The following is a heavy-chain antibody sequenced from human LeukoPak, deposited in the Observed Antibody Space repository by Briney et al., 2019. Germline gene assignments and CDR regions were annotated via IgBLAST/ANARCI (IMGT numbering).Heavy chain of an antibody. D-gene: IGHD2-2*02. CDR3: AVGLGYCSSTSCYMDY. V-gene: IGHV1-69*13. Sequence: GASVKVSCKASGYTFTSYDINWVRQAPGQGLEWMGGIIPIFGTANYAQKFQGRVTITADESTSTAYMELSSLRSEDTAVYYCAVGLGYCSSTSCYMDYWGQGTLVTVSS. J-gene: IGHJ4*02. CDR1: GYTFTSYD. CDR2: IIPIFGTA.